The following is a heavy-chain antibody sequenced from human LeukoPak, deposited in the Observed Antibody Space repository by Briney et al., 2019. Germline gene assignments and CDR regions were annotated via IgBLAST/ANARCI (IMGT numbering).Heavy chain of an antibody. D-gene: IGHD5-18*01. CDR3: AGQGQHNYGYPFVDY. Sequence: GSLRLSCAASGFTVSSNYMSWVRQPPGKGLEWIGCIYYTGSTFHNPSLRSRVTISADTSKNQFSLRLSSVTAADTAVYFCAGQGQHNYGYPFVDYWGQGTLVTVSS. J-gene: IGHJ4*02. CDR1: GFTVSSNY. V-gene: IGHV4-59*04. CDR2: IYYTGST.